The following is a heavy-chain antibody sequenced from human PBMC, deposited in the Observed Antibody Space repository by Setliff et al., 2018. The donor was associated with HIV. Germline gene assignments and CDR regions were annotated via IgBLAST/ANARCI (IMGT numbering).Heavy chain of an antibody. CDR1: GYTFTDNY. J-gene: IGHJ3*02. Sequence: ASVKVSCKASGYTFTDNYIHWVRQAPGQGLEWMAWINSASGGTNYAQNFQGRVTVTRDTPINTVYLEVNGLKSDDTAVYYCARDYIHVFDIWGQGTMVTVSS. V-gene: IGHV1-2*02. CDR3: ARDYIHVFDI. CDR2: INSASGGT.